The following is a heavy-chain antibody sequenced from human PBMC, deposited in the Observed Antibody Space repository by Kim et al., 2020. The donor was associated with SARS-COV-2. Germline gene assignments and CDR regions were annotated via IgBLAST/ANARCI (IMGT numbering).Heavy chain of an antibody. V-gene: IGHV3-48*03. J-gene: IGHJ5*02. CDR2: ISSSGSTI. CDR1: GFTFSSYE. Sequence: GGSLRLSCAASGFTFSSYEMNWVRQAPGKGLEWVSYISSSGSTIYYADSVKGRFTISRDNAKNSLYLQMNSLRAEDTAVYYCARLAWTTVTTSWFDPWGQGTLVTVSS. CDR3: ARLAWTTVTTSWFDP. D-gene: IGHD4-4*01.